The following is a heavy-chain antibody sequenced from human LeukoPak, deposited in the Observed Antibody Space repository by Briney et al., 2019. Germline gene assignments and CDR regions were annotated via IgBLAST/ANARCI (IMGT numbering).Heavy chain of an antibody. J-gene: IGHJ4*02. CDR3: SRNGLVDFDY. CDR2: IRRRAYGGAA. V-gene: IGHV3-49*04. Sequence: PGQSLRLSCTTSGFAFDDFAMSWVRQPAGKGLEWVGFIRRRAYGGAAEYAASVKGRFIISRDDSKGIAYLQMNSLKTEDTAVYYCSRNGLVDFDYWGQVSRVIVSP. D-gene: IGHD3/OR15-3a*01. CDR1: GFAFDDFA.